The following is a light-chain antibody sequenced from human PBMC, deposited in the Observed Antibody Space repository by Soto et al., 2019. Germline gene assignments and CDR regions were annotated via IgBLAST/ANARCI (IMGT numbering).Light chain of an antibody. CDR2: EAT. J-gene: IGLJ3*02. CDR1: SSDFGSYNL. Sequence: QSALTQPASVSGSPGQSITISCTGSSSDFGSYNLVSWYQQHPGKVPKLIIYEATNRPSGISNRFSGSKSGYMASLTISGLQAEDGADYYCFSYAGSRTWVFGGGTKLTVL. V-gene: IGLV2-23*01. CDR3: FSYAGSRTWV.